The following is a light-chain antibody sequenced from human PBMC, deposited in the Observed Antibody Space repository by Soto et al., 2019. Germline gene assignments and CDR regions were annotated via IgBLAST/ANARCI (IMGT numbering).Light chain of an antibody. CDR2: EVS. Sequence: QSALTQPPSASGSPGQSVTISCTGTSSDVGGYKYVSWYQQHPGKAPKLMIYEVSNRPSGVPDRFSGSKSGNTASLTVSGLQAEDEADYYCSSYAGSNNWVFGGGTKVTVL. CDR1: SSDVGGYKY. CDR3: SSYAGSNNWV. V-gene: IGLV2-8*01. J-gene: IGLJ3*02.